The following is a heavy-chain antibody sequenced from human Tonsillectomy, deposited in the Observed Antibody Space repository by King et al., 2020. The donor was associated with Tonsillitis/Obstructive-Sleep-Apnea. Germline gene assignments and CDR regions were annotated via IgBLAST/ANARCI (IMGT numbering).Heavy chain of an antibody. D-gene: IGHD3-16*01. CDR2: IRGNSNSI. Sequence: DVQLVESGGGLEQPGGSLRLSCVASGFTFSSYSMNWVRQAPGKGLEWIAYIRGNSNSIYYADSVRGRFTISRDNAKNSLYLQMNNLRDEDTAIYFCARGGAGGSYLDYWGQGTLVTVSS. CDR1: GFTFSSYS. J-gene: IGHJ4*02. CDR3: ARGGAGGSYLDY. V-gene: IGHV3-48*02.